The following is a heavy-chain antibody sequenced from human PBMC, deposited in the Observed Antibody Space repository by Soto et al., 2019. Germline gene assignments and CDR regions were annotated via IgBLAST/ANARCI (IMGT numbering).Heavy chain of an antibody. J-gene: IGHJ4*02. CDR3: ARGLQGFDY. Sequence: VQLVEYGGGVVQPGGSLRLSCRISGFSLTVYSMNWVRQAPAKGLEWVAVIQPDGVTKNYADSVQGRFAISGDNSKNTLYLEMDSLTPEDTAVYYCARGLQGFDYWGQGTLVTVSS. V-gene: IGHV3-30*09. CDR2: IQPDGVTK. CDR1: GFSLTVYS.